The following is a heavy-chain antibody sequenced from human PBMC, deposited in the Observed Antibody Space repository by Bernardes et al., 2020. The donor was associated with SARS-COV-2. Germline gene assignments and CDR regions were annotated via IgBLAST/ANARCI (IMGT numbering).Heavy chain of an antibody. CDR2: IYPGDSDT. CDR1: GYTFASYW. J-gene: IGHJ4*02. V-gene: IGHV5-51*01. Sequence: GESLKISCKGSGYTFASYWVGWVRQMPGKGLEWMGFIYPGDSDTRYSPSFQGQVTFSADESTNTAYLQWSSLKVSDSAMYFCARLRYQRLNYFDFWGQGTLVTVSS. D-gene: IGHD2-2*01. CDR3: ARLRYQRLNYFDF.